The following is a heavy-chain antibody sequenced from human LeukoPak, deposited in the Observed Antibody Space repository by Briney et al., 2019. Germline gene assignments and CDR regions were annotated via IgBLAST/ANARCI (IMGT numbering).Heavy chain of an antibody. D-gene: IGHD3-3*01. V-gene: IGHV3-23*01. Sequence: GGSLRLSCAASGFTFSSYAMSWVRQAPGKGLEWVSAISGSGGSTYYADSVKGRFTISRDNSKNTLYLQMNSLRAEDTAVYYCAKDLYHDFWSGNLGVYSDYWGQGTLVTVSS. CDR2: ISGSGGST. CDR1: GFTFSSYA. CDR3: AKDLYHDFWSGNLGVYSDY. J-gene: IGHJ4*02.